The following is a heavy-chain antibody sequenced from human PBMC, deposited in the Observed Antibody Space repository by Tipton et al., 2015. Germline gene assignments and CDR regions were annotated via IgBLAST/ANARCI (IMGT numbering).Heavy chain of an antibody. Sequence: TLSLTCTVSGDYMSSYYWSWIRQPPGKGLEWLGSIYYSGSTNYSPSLKSRVTISVDTSKNQFSLKLNSVTAADTAVYYCARGYSRGGIDPWGQGTLVPVSS. CDR2: IYYSGST. CDR3: ARGYSRGGIDP. CDR1: GDYMSSYY. J-gene: IGHJ5*02. V-gene: IGHV4-59*01. D-gene: IGHD1-26*01.